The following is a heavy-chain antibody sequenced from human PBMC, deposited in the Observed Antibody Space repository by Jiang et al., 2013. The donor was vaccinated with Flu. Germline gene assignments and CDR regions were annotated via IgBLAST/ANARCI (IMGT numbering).Heavy chain of an antibody. J-gene: IGHJ6*02. Sequence: PGLVKPSQTLSLTWHCRLWLHQQWWLLLELDPPAPRKGLEWIGYIYYSGSTYYNPSLKSRVTISVDTSKNQFSLKLSSVTAADTAVYYCARGRYSSSRSYGMDVWGQGTTVTVSS. V-gene: IGHV4-31*03. CDR3: ARGRYSSSRSYGMDV. D-gene: IGHD6-13*01. CDR2: IYYSGST. CDR1: WLHQQWWLL.